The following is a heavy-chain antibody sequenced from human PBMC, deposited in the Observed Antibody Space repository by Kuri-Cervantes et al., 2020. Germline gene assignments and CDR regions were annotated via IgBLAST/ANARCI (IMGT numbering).Heavy chain of an antibody. CDR1: GFTFNNYA. Sequence: GESLKISCAASGFTFNNYATHWVRQAPGKGLEWVAVISYDGSNKYYADSVKGRFTISRDNSKNTLYLQMNSLRAEDTAVYYCARGHSSSWYYFDYWGQGTLVTVSS. V-gene: IGHV3-30-3*01. CDR2: ISYDGSNK. J-gene: IGHJ4*02. D-gene: IGHD6-13*01. CDR3: ARGHSSSWYYFDY.